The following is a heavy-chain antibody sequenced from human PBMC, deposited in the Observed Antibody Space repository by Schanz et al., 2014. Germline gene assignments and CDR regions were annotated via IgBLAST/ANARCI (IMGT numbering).Heavy chain of an antibody. D-gene: IGHD6-19*01. CDR1: GFTFSDYY. J-gene: IGHJ4*02. CDR3: ARDLISSGWYG. CDR2: ISNSGTTI. Sequence: MQLLESGGGLAQPGGSLRLSCAASGFTFSDYYMSWIRQAPGKGLEWVSYISNSGTTIYYADSVKGRFTISRDNAKNSLYLQMNSLRVEDTAVYYCARDLISSGWYGWGQGTLVTVSS. V-gene: IGHV3-11*01.